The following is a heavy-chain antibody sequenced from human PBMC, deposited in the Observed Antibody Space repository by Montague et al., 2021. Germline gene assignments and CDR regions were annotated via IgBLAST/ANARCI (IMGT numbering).Heavy chain of an antibody. Sequence: CAISGDSVAGNRVTCSWNKQTPERRLQRLGRTYYRSKWANDYALSVRSRITFNPDTSKNQFSLQLDSVTPEDTAVYYCVRQSVSGKFDYWGQGTRVTVSS. V-gene: IGHV6-1*01. CDR3: VRQSVSGKFDY. D-gene: IGHD6-19*01. CDR2: TYYRSKWAN. J-gene: IGHJ4*02. CDR1: GDSVAGNRVT.